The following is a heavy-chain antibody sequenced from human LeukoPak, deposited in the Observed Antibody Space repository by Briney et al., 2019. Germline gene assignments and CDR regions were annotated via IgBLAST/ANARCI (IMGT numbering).Heavy chain of an antibody. D-gene: IGHD3-22*01. CDR3: ARRYYYDSKMDV. J-gene: IGHJ6*04. CDR2: IYTSGST. CDR1: GDSISSYY. Sequence: SETLSLTCSVSGDSISSYYWTWMRQPAGKGLEWIGRIYTSGSTNYSPSLKSRVTMSVDTSKNQFFLNLTSVTAADTAVYYCARRYYYDSKMDVWAKGPRSPSPQ. V-gene: IGHV4-4*07.